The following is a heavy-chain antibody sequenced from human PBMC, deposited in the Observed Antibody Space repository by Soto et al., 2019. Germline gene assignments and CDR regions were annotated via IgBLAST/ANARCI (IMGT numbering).Heavy chain of an antibody. CDR3: ARGIAVDGPNWFDP. J-gene: IGHJ5*02. D-gene: IGHD6-19*01. V-gene: IGHV3-30-3*01. Sequence: GGSLRLSCAASGFTFSSYAMHWVRQAPGKGLEWVAVISYDGSNKYYADSVKGRFTISRDNSKNTLYLQMNSLRAEDTAVYYCARGIAVDGPNWFDPWGQGTLVTVS. CDR1: GFTFSSYA. CDR2: ISYDGSNK.